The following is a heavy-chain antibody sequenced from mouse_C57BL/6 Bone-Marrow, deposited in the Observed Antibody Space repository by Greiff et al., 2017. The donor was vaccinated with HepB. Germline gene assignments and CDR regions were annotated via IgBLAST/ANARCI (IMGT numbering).Heavy chain of an antibody. V-gene: IGHV7-3*01. CDR2: IRNKANGYTT. D-gene: IGHD2-3*01. CDR3: ASPLYDGYYSFAY. CDR1: GFTFTDYY. J-gene: IGHJ3*01. Sequence: EVKLEESGGGLVQPGGSLSLSCAASGFTFTDYYMSWVRQPPGKALEWLGFIRNKANGYTTEYSASVKGRFTISRDNSQSILYLQMNALRAEDSATYYCASPLYDGYYSFAYWGQGTLVTVSA.